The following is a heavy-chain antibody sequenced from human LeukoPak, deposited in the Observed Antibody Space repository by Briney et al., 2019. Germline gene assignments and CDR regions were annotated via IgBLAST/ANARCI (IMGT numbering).Heavy chain of an antibody. CDR3: AAIFSTTMVRGVIGY. CDR2: IYYSGST. D-gene: IGHD3-10*01. V-gene: IGHV4-59*12. CDR1: GDSISSYY. J-gene: IGHJ4*02. Sequence: SEPLSLTCIVSGDSISSYYWSWIRQPPGKGLEWIGYIYYSGSTNYNPSLKSRVTISVDTSKNQFSLKLSSVTAADTAVYYCAAIFSTTMVRGVIGYWGQGTLVTVSS.